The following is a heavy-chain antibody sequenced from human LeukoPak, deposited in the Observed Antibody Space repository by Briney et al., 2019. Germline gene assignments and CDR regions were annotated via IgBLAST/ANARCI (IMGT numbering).Heavy chain of an antibody. CDR3: AKDRNVDTAMVTDY. V-gene: IGHV3-30*18. D-gene: IGHD5-18*01. J-gene: IGHJ4*02. Sequence: PGGSLRLSCAASGLTLSSYGMHWVGQAPGKGLEWVAVITYDRSNKYYADSVKGRFTISRDNSKNTLYLQMNSLRAEDTAVYYCAKDRNVDTAMVTDYWGQGGLVTVSS. CDR2: ITYDRSNK. CDR1: GLTLSSYG.